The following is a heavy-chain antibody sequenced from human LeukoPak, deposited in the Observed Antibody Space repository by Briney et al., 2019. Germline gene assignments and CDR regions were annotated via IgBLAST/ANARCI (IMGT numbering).Heavy chain of an antibody. CDR1: GGSISSSSYY. CDR3: ARTVVVVAMKILGFDP. J-gene: IGHJ5*02. CDR2: IYYSGST. Sequence: SETLSLTCAVSGGSISSSSYYWGWIRQPPGKGLEWIGSIYYSGSTYYNPSLKSRVTISVDTSKNQFSLKLSSVTAADTAVYYCARTVVVVAMKILGFDPWGQGTLVTVSS. V-gene: IGHV4-39*01. D-gene: IGHD2-15*01.